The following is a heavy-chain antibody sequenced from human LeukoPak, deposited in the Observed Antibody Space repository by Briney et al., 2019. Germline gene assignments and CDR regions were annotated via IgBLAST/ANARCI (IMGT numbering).Heavy chain of an antibody. CDR1: GGSFSGYY. V-gene: IGHV3-11*01. Sequence: LSLTCAVYGGSFSGYYWSWIRQAPGKGLEWVSYISSRGTTIDYADSVKGRFTISRDNAKNSLYLQMNSLRAEDTAVHYCARELNLAYWGQGILVIVSS. J-gene: IGHJ4*02. CDR2: ISSRGTTI. CDR3: ARELNLAY.